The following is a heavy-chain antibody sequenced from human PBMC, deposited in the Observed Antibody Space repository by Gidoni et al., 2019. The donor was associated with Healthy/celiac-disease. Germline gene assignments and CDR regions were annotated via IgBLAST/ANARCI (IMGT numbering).Heavy chain of an antibody. D-gene: IGHD2-21*02. CDR3: ARQNCGGDCYIDY. CDR1: GGSISSSKYH. CDR2: ILSIGST. V-gene: IGHV4-39*01. Sequence: QLQLQESGPGLVKPSETLSLTCTVSGGSISSSKYHWGWIRQPPGKGLGWIGSILSIGSTYYNPSLKSRVTISVDTSKNQFSLKLSSVTAADTAVYYCARQNCGGDCYIDYWGQGTLVTVSS. J-gene: IGHJ4*02.